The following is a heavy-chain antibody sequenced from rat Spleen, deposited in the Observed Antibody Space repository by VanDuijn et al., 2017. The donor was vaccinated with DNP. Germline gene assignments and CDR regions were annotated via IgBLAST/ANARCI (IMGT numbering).Heavy chain of an antibody. CDR2: IFYDGSRT. Sequence: EVQLVESGGGLVQPGRSLKLSCAASGFTFSDYAMAWVRQAPKKVLEWVATIFYDGSRTYYRDSVKGRFTISRDNAKSSLYLQMDSLRSEDTATYYCTINYGSPFAYWGHGTLVTVSS. D-gene: IGHD1-3*01. V-gene: IGHV5-17*01. CDR3: TINYGSPFAY. CDR1: GFTFSDYA. J-gene: IGHJ3*01.